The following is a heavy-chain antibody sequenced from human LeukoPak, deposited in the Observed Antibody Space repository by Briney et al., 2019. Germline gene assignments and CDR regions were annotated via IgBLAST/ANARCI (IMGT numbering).Heavy chain of an antibody. CDR1: GFTVSSNY. J-gene: IGHJ4*02. Sequence: PGGSLRLSCAASGFTVSSNYMSWVRQAPGKGLEWVSIIYSGGTTYYADSVKGRFTISRDNSKNTLYLQMNSLRAEDTAVYYCATERELDPLNFDYWGQGTLVTVSS. D-gene: IGHD1-26*01. V-gene: IGHV3-53*01. CDR2: IYSGGTT. CDR3: ATERELDPLNFDY.